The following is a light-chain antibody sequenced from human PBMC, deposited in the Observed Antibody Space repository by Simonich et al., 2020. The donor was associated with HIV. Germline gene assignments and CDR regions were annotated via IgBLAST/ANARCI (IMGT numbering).Light chain of an antibody. CDR3: QQYNNWPPLT. CDR1: RSVLYSSNNKNY. Sequence: DIVMTQSPDSLAVSLGERATINCKSSRSVLYSSNNKNYLAWYQQKPGQPPKLLIYWASTRESGVPDRFSASGSGTDFTLTISSLQAEDVAVYYCQQYNNWPPLTFGGGTKVEIK. V-gene: IGKV4-1*01. J-gene: IGKJ4*01. CDR2: WAS.